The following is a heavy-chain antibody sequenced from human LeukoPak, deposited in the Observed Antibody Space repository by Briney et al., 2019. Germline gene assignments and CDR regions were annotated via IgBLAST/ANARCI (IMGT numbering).Heavy chain of an antibody. Sequence: PSETLSLTCTVSGVSISSDNYYWGWIRQTPGKGLEWIGTFYYSGSTSYNPSLKSRLSIPADTYNNQFSLKLTSVTAADTAVYYCARRPYYDSSGYSPFDYWGQGTLVTVSS. J-gene: IGHJ4*02. CDR3: ARRPYYDSSGYSPFDY. V-gene: IGHV4-39*01. CDR2: FYYSGST. D-gene: IGHD3-22*01. CDR1: GVSISSDNYY.